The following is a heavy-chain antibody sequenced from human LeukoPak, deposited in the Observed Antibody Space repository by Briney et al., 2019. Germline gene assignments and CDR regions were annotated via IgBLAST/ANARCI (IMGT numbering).Heavy chain of an antibody. CDR3: ARIVSIRSGTYFEDS. D-gene: IGHD1-26*01. J-gene: IGHJ4*02. Sequence: SGPTLVNPTQTLTLTCTFSGFSLRSTGMCVTWICQPPGKALEWLARIDWDDDKYYRPSLETRLSISKDTSINQVVLTMTNMEPEDTATYYCARIVSIRSGTYFEDSWGQGTLVTVSS. CDR1: GFSLRSTGMC. CDR2: IDWDDDK. V-gene: IGHV2-70*11.